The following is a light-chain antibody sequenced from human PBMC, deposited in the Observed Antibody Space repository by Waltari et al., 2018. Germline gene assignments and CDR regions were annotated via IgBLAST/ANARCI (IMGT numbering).Light chain of an antibody. J-gene: IGKJ4*02. CDR2: KAA. CDR1: QTIPRW. V-gene: IGKV1-5*03. Sequence: DIQMTQSPSTPAASVGDRVPITCRASQTIPRWLAWYQQKPGKAPKLLSYKAAILESGVPSRFSGGGSETAVTLTISSLQPDDFATYYCQHYDSYSATFGRGTKVEIK. CDR3: QHYDSYSAT.